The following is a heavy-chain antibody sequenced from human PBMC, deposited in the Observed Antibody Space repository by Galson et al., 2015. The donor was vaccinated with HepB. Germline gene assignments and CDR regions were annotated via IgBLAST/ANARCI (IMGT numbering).Heavy chain of an antibody. CDR2: ITSDGSTT. CDR3: AREIGYCTHGLCPELGGLHYYDCGMDV. D-gene: IGHD2-8*01. J-gene: IGHJ6*02. V-gene: IGHV3-74*01. Sequence: SLRLSCAVSGFTFSTYWMHWVRQAPGKGLVWVSRITSDGSTTGYADSVKGRFTISRDNAKNTLYLQMNSLRAEDTAVYYCAREIGYCTHGLCPELGGLHYYDCGMDVSGQGTTVTVSS. CDR1: GFTFSTYW.